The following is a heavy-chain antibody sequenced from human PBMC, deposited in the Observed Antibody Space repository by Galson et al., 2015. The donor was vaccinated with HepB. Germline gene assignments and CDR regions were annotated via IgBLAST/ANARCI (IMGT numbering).Heavy chain of an antibody. D-gene: IGHD6-19*01. Sequence: SVKVSCKASGYTFTSYAMNWVRQAPGQGLEWMGWINTNTGNPTYAQGFTGRFVFSLDTSVSTAYLQISSLKAEDTAVYYCARKEYSSGWNRVFGAFDIWGQGTMVTVSS. CDR3: ARKEYSSGWNRVFGAFDI. V-gene: IGHV7-4-1*02. J-gene: IGHJ3*02. CDR1: GYTFTSYA. CDR2: INTNTGNP.